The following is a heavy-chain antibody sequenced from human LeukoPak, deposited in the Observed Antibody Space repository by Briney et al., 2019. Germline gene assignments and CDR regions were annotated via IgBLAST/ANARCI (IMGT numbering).Heavy chain of an antibody. CDR3: ARGAAAAIRGTLFDY. J-gene: IGHJ4*02. CDR1: GFPFSSYS. V-gene: IGHV3-21*01. D-gene: IGHD2-2*02. CDR2: ISSSSSYI. Sequence: GSLRLSFAASGFPFSSYSMNWVRQAPGKGLEWVSSISSSSSYIYYADSVKGRFTISRDNAKNSLYLQMNSLRAEDTAVYYCARGAAAAIRGTLFDYWGQGTLVTVSS.